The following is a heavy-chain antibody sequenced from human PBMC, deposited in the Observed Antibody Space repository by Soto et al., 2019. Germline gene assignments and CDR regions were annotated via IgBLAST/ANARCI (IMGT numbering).Heavy chain of an antibody. J-gene: IGHJ4*02. CDR2: ISYSGCT. V-gene: IGHV4-30-4*01. D-gene: IGHD1-1*01. CDR3: ASMRTPATRLYYFGI. Sequence: QVQLQESGPGLVKPSQTLSLTCTVSGGSISSGNYYWSWIRQPPGKGLEWIGFISYSGCTYYNLSLKRRLTISVYTSQNQFSLNLSFVTAADTAVYYCASMRTPATRLYYFGIWGPGTLFTVST. CDR1: GGSISSGNYY.